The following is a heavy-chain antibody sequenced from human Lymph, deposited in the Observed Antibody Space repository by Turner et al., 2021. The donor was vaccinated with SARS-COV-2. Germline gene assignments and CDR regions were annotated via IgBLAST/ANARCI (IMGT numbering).Heavy chain of an antibody. CDR2: IYYSGST. V-gene: IGHV4-59*12. CDR3: ARDHVSRGSSLRGDAFDI. D-gene: IGHD1-26*01. J-gene: IGHJ3*02. Sequence: QVQLQESGPGLVKPSETLSPTCTVPGGPIRSSYWSWIRQPPGKGLEWMGYIYYSGSTNYSPSLKSRVTISVDTSKNQFSLKLSSVTAADTAVYYCARDHVSRGSSLRGDAFDIWGQGTMVTVSS. CDR1: GGPIRSSY.